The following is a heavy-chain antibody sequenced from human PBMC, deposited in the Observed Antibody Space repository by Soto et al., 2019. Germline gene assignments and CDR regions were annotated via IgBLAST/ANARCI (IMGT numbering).Heavy chain of an antibody. CDR2: ISAYNGNT. CDR1: GYDFTTNA. D-gene: IGHD4-17*01. J-gene: IGHJ4*02. CDR3: ARDDYGDFRELDY. V-gene: IGHV1-18*01. Sequence: GTSVKVTCKGSGYDFTTNARQWVRQVPGQRLEWMGWISAYNGNTRYAQRLQGRVTMTTDTSTSTAYMELRSLRSDDTAVYYCARDDYGDFRELDYWGQGTLVTVSS.